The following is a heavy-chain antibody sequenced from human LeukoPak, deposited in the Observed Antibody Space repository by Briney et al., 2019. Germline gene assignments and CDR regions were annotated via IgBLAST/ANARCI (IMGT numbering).Heavy chain of an antibody. Sequence: SETLSLTCAVSDFSISSAYYWGCIRQPPGEGLEWIGSIYHSGSTYYNSSLKSRVTISIDTSKNHFSLNLISVTVADTAVYYCARGHWHTSSSWFDPWGQGTLVTVSS. CDR2: IYHSGST. CDR1: DFSISSAYY. J-gene: IGHJ5*02. V-gene: IGHV4-38-2*01. CDR3: ARGHWHTSSSWFDP. D-gene: IGHD6-6*01.